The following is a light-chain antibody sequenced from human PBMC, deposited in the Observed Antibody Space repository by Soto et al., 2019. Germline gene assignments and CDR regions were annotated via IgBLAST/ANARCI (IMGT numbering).Light chain of an antibody. CDR3: MQGTYWPFT. CDR2: KVS. Sequence: DVVMTQSPLSLPVTLGQPASISFRSSQSLGYGDGNTYVNWFHQRPGQPPRRLIYKVSERDSGVPDRFRGRGSVTEFTLTISRVEAEDVGLYFCMQGTYWPFTFGPGTKVDFK. J-gene: IGKJ3*01. V-gene: IGKV2-30*01. CDR1: QSLGYGDGNTY.